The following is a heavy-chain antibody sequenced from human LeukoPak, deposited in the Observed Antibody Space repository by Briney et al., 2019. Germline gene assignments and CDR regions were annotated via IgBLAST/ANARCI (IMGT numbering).Heavy chain of an antibody. J-gene: IGHJ6*03. V-gene: IGHV1-18*01. D-gene: IGHD2-15*01. Sequence: ASVKVSCKASGYTFTSYGFSWVRQAPGQGLEYMGWISAYNGNTNYAQKLQGRVTMTTDTSTSTAFMELRSLRSDHTAVYYCARVGQYCSGGSCRYDHYYYYYYMDVWGKGTTVTVSS. CDR3: ARVGQYCSGGSCRYDHYYYYYYMDV. CDR1: GYTFTSYG. CDR2: ISAYNGNT.